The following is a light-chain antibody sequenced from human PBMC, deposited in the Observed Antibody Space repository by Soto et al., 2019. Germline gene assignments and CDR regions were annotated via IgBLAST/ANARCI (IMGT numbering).Light chain of an antibody. CDR3: QQRSNWPPVT. V-gene: IGKV3-11*01. J-gene: IGKJ4*01. CDR2: DAS. Sequence: EIVLTQSPAILSLSPGERATLSCRASQSINRHLAWYRQKPGQAPRLLIYDASNRATGVPARFSGSGSGTDFTLTISSLEPEDFGVYYCQQRSNWPPVTFGGGTKVEIK. CDR1: QSINRH.